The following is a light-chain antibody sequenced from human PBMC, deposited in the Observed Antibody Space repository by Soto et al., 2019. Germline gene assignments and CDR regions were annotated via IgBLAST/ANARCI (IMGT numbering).Light chain of an antibody. V-gene: IGKV2-28*01. CDR2: LGS. CDR1: QSLLFNNEYNY. Sequence: DIVMTQSPLSLVVTAGEPASISCRSSQSLLFNNEYNYLDWYSQKPGQSPQLLMYLGSNRAPGVPARFSGTGSGTDFTPQISSVEAEDVGFYYCMQGLQAPWTFGQGTKVDIK. J-gene: IGKJ1*01. CDR3: MQGLQAPWT.